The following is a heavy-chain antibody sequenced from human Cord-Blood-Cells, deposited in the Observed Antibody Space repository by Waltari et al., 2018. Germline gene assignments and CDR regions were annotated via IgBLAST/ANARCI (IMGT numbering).Heavy chain of an antibody. CDR3: ARDVAAAVPGKFDP. CDR1: GGSISSYY. CDR2: IYYRGST. J-gene: IGHJ5*02. D-gene: IGHD6-13*01. V-gene: IGHV4-59*01. Sequence: QVQLQESDPGLVKPSETLSPTCTVSGGSISSYYWSWIRQPPGKGLEWIGDIYYRGSTNYTPSLKSRVTISVDTSKNQFSLKLSSVTAADTAVYYCARDVAAAVPGKFDPWGQGTLVTVSS.